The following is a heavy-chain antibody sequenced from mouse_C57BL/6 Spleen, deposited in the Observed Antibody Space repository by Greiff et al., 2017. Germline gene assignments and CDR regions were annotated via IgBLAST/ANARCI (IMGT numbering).Heavy chain of an antibody. V-gene: IGHV5-17*01. CDR1: GFTFSDYG. CDR2: ISSGSSTI. D-gene: IGHD2-1*01. J-gene: IGHJ3*01. Sequence: EVHLVESGGGLVKPGGSLKLSCAASGFTFSDYGMHWVRQAPEKGLEWVAYISSGSSTIYYADTVKGRFTISRDNATNTLFMQMTSLSSEDTVISCCASLYYGSDEAMAYWGQGTLVTVSA. CDR3: ASLYYGSDEAMAY.